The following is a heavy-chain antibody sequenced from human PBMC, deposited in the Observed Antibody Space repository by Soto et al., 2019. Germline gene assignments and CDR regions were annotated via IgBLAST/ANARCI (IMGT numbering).Heavy chain of an antibody. J-gene: IGHJ6*02. V-gene: IGHV1-69*01. CDR2: IIPMLGIA. CDR1: GGSFSDYA. Sequence: QVQLVQSGAEVKKPGSSVKVSCQASGGSFSDYAISWVRQAPGQGLEWMGGIIPMLGIADNAQKFKGRVIITAEEYTSTVYMALSSLRSEDTAVYYCARDGDYYDSSGFQRDYHYYGMDVWGQGTTVTVAS. D-gene: IGHD3-22*01. CDR3: ARDGDYYDSSGFQRDYHYYGMDV.